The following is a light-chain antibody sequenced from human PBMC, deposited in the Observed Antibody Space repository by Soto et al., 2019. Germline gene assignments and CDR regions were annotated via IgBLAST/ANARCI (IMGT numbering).Light chain of an antibody. V-gene: IGKV1D-8*03. CDR1: QGISSY. J-gene: IGKJ3*01. CDR3: QQYNSYPFT. Sequence: VIWMTQSPSLLSASTGDRVTIRCRMSQGISSYLALYQQKPGKDPELLIYAASTLQSGFPSRFSGSGSGTDFTLTISSLQPEDFATYYCQQYNSYPFTFGPVTMVYIK. CDR2: AAS.